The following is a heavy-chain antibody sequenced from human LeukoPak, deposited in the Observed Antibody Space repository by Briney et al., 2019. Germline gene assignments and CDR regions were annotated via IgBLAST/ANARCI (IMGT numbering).Heavy chain of an antibody. CDR2: ISGGGSST. Sequence: PGGSLRLSCAASGFSFSNYVMNWVRQAPGKGLEWVSRISGGGSSTNYADSVKGRFTIPRDNSKNTLFLQMNSLRGEDTAVYYCAKRDNSGVHCFDSWGQGTLVTVSS. V-gene: IGHV3-23*01. D-gene: IGHD6-19*01. J-gene: IGHJ4*02. CDR1: GFSFSNYV. CDR3: AKRDNSGVHCFDS.